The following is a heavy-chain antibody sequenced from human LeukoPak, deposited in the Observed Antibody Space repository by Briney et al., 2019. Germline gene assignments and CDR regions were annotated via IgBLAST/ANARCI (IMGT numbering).Heavy chain of an antibody. CDR2: IGTAGDT. V-gene: IGHV3-13*01. CDR3: ARGLSSGCSNWFDP. D-gene: IGHD6-19*01. Sequence: GGSLRLSCTASGFTFSSYDMHWVRQATGKGLEWVSAIGTAGDTYYPGSVKGRFTISRENAKNPLYLQMNSLSAGDTAVYYCARGLSSGCSNWFDPWGQGTLVTVSS. CDR1: GFTFSSYD. J-gene: IGHJ5*02.